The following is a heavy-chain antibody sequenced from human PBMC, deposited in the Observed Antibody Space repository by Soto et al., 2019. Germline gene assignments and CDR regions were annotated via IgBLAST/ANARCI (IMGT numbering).Heavy chain of an antibody. J-gene: IGHJ4*02. CDR2: ISYDGSNK. Sequence: QVQLVESGGGVVQSGRSLRLSCAASGFTFSSYAMHWVRQAPGKGLEWVAVISYDGSNKYYADSVKGRFTISRDNSKNTLYLQMNSLRAEDTAVYYCARANYGDSYYFDYWGQGTLVTVSS. CDR1: GFTFSSYA. CDR3: ARANYGDSYYFDY. V-gene: IGHV3-30-3*01. D-gene: IGHD4-17*01.